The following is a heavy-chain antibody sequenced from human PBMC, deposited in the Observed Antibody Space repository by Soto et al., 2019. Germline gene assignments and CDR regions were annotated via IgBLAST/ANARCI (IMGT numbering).Heavy chain of an antibody. CDR2: IYYSGST. Sequence: AETLSLTCTVSGGSISSYYWSWIRQPPGKGLEWIGCIYYSGSTNYNPSLKTRVTITLDKSKNQSSLKLNSVTAADSAVYFCARLEGLATISYYFDFWGPGALVTVSS. CDR1: GGSISSYY. J-gene: IGHJ4*02. V-gene: IGHV4-59*08. CDR3: ARLEGLATISYYFDF. D-gene: IGHD3-9*01.